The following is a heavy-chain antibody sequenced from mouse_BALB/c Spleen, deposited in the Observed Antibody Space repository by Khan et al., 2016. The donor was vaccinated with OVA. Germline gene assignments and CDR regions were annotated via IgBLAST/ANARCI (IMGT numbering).Heavy chain of an antibody. J-gene: IGHJ3*01. CDR1: GYTFTSYY. D-gene: IGHD2-1*01. CDR3: TRSGYGTFAY. V-gene: IGHV1S81*02. Sequence: QVQLQQSGAELVKPGASVKLSCKASGYTFTSYYMYWVKQRPGQGLEWIGEINPSAGDTNFNEKFKSKATLTVDKSSSTVYMQLSSLTSEDSAGYYCTRSGYGTFAYWGQGTLVTVSA. CDR2: INPSAGDT.